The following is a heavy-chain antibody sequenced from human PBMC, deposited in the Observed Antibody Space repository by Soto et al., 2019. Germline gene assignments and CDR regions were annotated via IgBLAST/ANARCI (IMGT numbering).Heavy chain of an antibody. CDR2: IYYSGST. J-gene: IGHJ6*03. CDR1: GGSISSYY. Sequence: SETLSLTCTVSGGSISSYYWSWIRQPPGKGLEWIGYIYYSGSTNYNPSRKSRVTISVETSKNQFSLKLGSVTAADTAVYYCARGGFYYYYYYMDVWGKGTTVTVSS. CDR3: ARGGFYYYYYYMDV. V-gene: IGHV4-59*01.